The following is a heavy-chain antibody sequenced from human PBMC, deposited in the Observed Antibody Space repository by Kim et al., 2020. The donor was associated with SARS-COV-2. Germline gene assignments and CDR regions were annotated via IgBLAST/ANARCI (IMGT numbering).Heavy chain of an antibody. V-gene: IGHV3-15*01. CDR1: GFTFSNGW. CDR2: IKSNTAGGTT. D-gene: IGHD6-25*01. J-gene: IGHJ4*02. Sequence: GGSLRLSCAATGFTFSNGWMSWVRQAPGRGLEWVGRIKSNTAGGTTDFAAPVKGRFTISRDDSKNTLYLLMNSLKTEDTAVYYCTTAARSILDYWGQGT. CDR3: TTAARSILDY.